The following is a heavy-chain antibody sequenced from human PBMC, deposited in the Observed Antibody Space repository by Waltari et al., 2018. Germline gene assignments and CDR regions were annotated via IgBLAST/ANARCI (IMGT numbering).Heavy chain of an antibody. J-gene: IGHJ6*03. V-gene: IGHV3-30*02. CDR3: AKDPGYRPPGYYMDV. CDR2: LGEDGREK. Sequence: QVQLVESGGGVVQPGESLRLSCTASGFTLNNYGMHWVRQAPGKGLEWGAILGEDGREKYSADSVKCRFTVSRENSKKTLYLQMKSPRVEDTAVYYCAKDPGYRPPGYYMDVWGKGTAVTVSS. CDR1: GFTLNNYG. D-gene: IGHD5-18*01.